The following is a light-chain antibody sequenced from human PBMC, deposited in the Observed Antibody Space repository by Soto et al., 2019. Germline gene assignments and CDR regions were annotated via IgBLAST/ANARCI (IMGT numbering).Light chain of an antibody. V-gene: IGKV3-11*01. Sequence: EIVLTQAPATLSLSPGERATLSCRASQSVGNDLVWYHQKRGQAPRLLIYSASNMATGIPARFSGSWSGTDFTLTISSLEPEDFAAYYCQQRSNWPPTFGGGTKVEIK. CDR2: SAS. CDR1: QSVGND. CDR3: QQRSNWPPT. J-gene: IGKJ4*01.